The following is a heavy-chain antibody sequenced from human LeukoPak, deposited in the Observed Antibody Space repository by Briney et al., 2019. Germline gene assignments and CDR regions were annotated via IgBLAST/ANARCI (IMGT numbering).Heavy chain of an antibody. CDR1: GGSINSYF. CDR2: IYYSGST. D-gene: IGHD6-19*01. J-gene: IGHJ4*02. CDR3: AREVSSGWTTIGY. V-gene: IGHV4-59*12. Sequence: SETLSLTCTVSGGSINSYFWSWIRQPPGKGLEWIGYIYYSGSTNYNPSLKSRVTISVDTSKNQFSLKLSSMTAADTAVYYCAREVSSGWTTIGYWGQGTLVTVSS.